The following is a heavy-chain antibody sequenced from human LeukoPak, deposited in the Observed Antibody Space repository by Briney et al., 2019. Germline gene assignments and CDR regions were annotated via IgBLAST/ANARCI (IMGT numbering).Heavy chain of an antibody. D-gene: IGHD3-10*01. Sequence: SETLSLTCAVYGGSFSGYYWSWIRQPPGKGLEWIGEINHSGSTNYNPSLKSRVTISVDTSKNQFSLKLSSVTAAGTAVYYCARGQRRSGRGYYGSGRDLDYWGQGTLVTVSS. J-gene: IGHJ4*02. CDR2: INHSGST. CDR1: GGSFSGYY. CDR3: ARGQRRSGRGYYGSGRDLDY. V-gene: IGHV4-34*01.